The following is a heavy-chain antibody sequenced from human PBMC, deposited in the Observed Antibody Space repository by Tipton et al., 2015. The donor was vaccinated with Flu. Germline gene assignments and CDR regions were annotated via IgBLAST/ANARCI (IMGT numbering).Heavy chain of an antibody. V-gene: IGHV4-59*01. CDR1: GGSISSYY. D-gene: IGHD3-10*01. Sequence: TLSLTCTVSGGSISSYYWSWIRQPPGKGLEWIGYIYYRGSTNYNPSLKSRVTISVDTSKNQFSLKLSSVTAADTAVYYCARGLTPRGYITMVTGEEALNVWAQATMMTVSS. CDR3: ARGLTPRGYITMVTGEEALNV. J-gene: IGHJ3*01. CDR2: IYYRGST.